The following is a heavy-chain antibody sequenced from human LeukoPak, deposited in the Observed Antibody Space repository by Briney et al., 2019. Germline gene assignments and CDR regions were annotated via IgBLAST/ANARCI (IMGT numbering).Heavy chain of an antibody. V-gene: IGHV4-38-2*02. CDR2: IYHSGST. Sequence: PSETLSLTCTVSGYSISSGYYWGWIRQPPGKGLEWIGSIYHSGSTYYNPSLKSRVTISVDTSKNQFSLKLSSVTAADTAVYYCARNFARNFDYWGQGTLVTVSS. J-gene: IGHJ4*02. D-gene: IGHD1-7*01. CDR3: ARNFARNFDY. CDR1: GYSISSGYY.